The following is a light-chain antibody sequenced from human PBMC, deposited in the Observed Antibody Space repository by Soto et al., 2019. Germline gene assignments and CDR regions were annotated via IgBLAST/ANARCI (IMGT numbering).Light chain of an antibody. CDR2: GAS. V-gene: IGKV1-12*01. CDR1: QDISNY. Sequence: ITMTQSSSSVSASGGDTLTVACVASQDISNYLAWYQQTPGKAPKLLLRGASYLHSGVPSRFSGGGAGTEFTLTISSLQPEDFATYYCQQNSACPRTFGQGTKVDI. CDR3: QQNSACPRT. J-gene: IGKJ1*01.